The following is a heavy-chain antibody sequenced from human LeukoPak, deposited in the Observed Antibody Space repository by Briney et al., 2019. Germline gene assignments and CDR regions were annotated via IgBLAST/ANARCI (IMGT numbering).Heavy chain of an antibody. Sequence: SETLSLTCTVSGGSISSYYWSWIRQPPGKGLEWIGYIYYSGSTNYNPSLKSRVTISVDTSKNQFSLRLSSVTAADTAVYYCARHPRTDYGGYDYWGQGTLVTVSS. J-gene: IGHJ4*02. V-gene: IGHV4-59*08. CDR2: IYYSGST. CDR3: ARHPRTDYGGYDY. D-gene: IGHD4-23*01. CDR1: GGSISSYY.